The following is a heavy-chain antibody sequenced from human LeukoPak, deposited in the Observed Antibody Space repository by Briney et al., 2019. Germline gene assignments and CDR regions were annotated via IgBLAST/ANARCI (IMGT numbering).Heavy chain of an antibody. CDR2: ISGSGGST. J-gene: IGHJ6*02. CDR1: GFTFSSYA. CDR3: ARERSDCSGSACYSRNRNHSGLDV. D-gene: IGHD2-15*01. V-gene: IGHV3-23*01. Sequence: GGSLRLSCAASGFTFSSYAMSWVRQAPGKGLEWVSAISGSGGSTYYADSVKGRFTISRDNSKNTLYLQMNSLRAEDTAVYYCARERSDCSGSACYSRNRNHSGLDVWGQGTTVTVSS.